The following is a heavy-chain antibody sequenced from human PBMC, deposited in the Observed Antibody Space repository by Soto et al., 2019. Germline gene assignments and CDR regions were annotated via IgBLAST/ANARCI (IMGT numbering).Heavy chain of an antibody. D-gene: IGHD2-15*01. Sequence: GGSLRLSCAGSGFTFGDSYMSWIRQAPGKGLEWLSYISPGSRYPAYADSVKGRFTISRDNAKRSLYLQMTSLTAEDTAIYYCVRGGGGGLFDPWGQGTMVTVSS. CDR2: ISPGSRYP. CDR1: GFTFGDSY. J-gene: IGHJ5*02. CDR3: VRGGGGGLFDP. V-gene: IGHV3-11*06.